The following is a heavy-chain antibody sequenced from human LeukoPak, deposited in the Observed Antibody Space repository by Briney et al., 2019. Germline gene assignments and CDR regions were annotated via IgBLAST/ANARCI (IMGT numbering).Heavy chain of an antibody. V-gene: IGHV4-59*01. CDR1: GGSISSYY. Sequence: PSETLSLTCTVSGGSISSYYWSWIRQPPGKGLEWIGYIYYSGSTNYNPSLKSRVTISVDTSKNQFSLKLSSVTAADTAVYYCARVPTYRGGGYYYYYMDVWGKGTTVTVSS. J-gene: IGHJ6*03. CDR3: ARVPTYRGGGYYYYYMDV. D-gene: IGHD1-14*01. CDR2: IYYSGST.